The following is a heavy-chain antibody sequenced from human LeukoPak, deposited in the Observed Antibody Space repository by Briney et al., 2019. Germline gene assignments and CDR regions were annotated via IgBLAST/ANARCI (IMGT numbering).Heavy chain of an antibody. CDR3: ARQVVLRRYYYYYYYMDV. D-gene: IGHD2/OR15-2a*01. CDR2: IYYSGST. J-gene: IGHJ6*03. Sequence: SETLSLTCTVSGGSISSHYWSWLRQPPGKGLEWIGYIYYSGSTNYNPTLKSRVTISVDTSKNQFSLKLSSVTAADTALYYCARQVVLRRYYYYYYYMDVGGKGTTVTVS. CDR1: GGSISSHY. V-gene: IGHV4-59*11.